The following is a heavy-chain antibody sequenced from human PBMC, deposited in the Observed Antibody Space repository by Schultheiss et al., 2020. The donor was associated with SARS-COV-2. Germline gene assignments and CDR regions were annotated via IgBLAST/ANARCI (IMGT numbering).Heavy chain of an antibody. CDR2: IIPIFGTA. CDR3: ARDRYDFWSGYVSYWYFDL. Sequence: SLKVSCKASGGTFSSYAISWVRQAPGQGLEWMGGIIPIFGTANYAQKFQGRVTITADESTSTAYMELSSLRSEDTAVYYCARDRYDFWSGYVSYWYFDLWGRGTLVTVSS. V-gene: IGHV1-69*13. CDR1: GGTFSSYA. J-gene: IGHJ2*01. D-gene: IGHD3-3*01.